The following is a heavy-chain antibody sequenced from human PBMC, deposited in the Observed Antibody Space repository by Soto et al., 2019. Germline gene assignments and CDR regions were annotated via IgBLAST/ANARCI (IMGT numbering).Heavy chain of an antibody. J-gene: IGHJ6*02. D-gene: IGHD3-22*01. Sequence: PGGSLRLSCAASGFTFSSYALHWVRQAPGKGLEWVAVISYDGSNKYYAESVKGRFTISRDNSKNTLNMQMNSLRPEDTAVYYCARDIRRRTYYFDSTAYSVNYYFYPMDVWGQGTTVTVSS. V-gene: IGHV3-30-3*01. CDR2: ISYDGSNK. CDR3: ARDIRRRTYYFDSTAYSVNYYFYPMDV. CDR1: GFTFSSYA.